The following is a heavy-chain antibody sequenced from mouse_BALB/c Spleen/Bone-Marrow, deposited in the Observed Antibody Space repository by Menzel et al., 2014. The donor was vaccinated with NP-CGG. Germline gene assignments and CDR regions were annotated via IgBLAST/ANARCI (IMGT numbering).Heavy chain of an antibody. Sequence: LQQPGSGLVRPGASVKLSCKASGYTFTSYWMHWVKQRPGQGLEWIGNIYPGSGSTNYDEKFKSKATLTVDTSSSTAYMQLSSLTSEDSAVYYCTKGLPSAYWGQGTLVTVSA. J-gene: IGHJ3*01. D-gene: IGHD2-4*01. CDR3: TKGLPSAY. CDR1: GYTFTSYW. CDR2: IYPGSGST. V-gene: IGHV1S22*01.